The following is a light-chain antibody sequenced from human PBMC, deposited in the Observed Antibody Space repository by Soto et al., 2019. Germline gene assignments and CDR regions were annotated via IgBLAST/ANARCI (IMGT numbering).Light chain of an antibody. CDR1: QSISSY. J-gene: IGKJ4*01. CDR2: DAS. CDR3: QQRSNWLT. V-gene: IGKV3-11*01. Sequence: EIVLTQSPATLSLSPGERATLSCRASQSISSYLAWYQQKPGQAPRLLIYDASNRATGIPPRFSGSGSGTDFTLTISSLEPEDFAVYYCQQRSNWLTFGGGTKVGIK.